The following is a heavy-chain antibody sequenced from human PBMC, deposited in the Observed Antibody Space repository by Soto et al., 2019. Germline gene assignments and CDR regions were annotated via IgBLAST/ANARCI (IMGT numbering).Heavy chain of an antibody. D-gene: IGHD3-9*01. Sequence: HPGGSLRLSCAASGFTFSSYAMSWVRQAPGKGLEWVSAISGSGGSTYYADSVKGRFTISRDNSKNTLYLQMNSLRAEDTAVYYCAKDLNYDILTGLYYFDYWGQGTLVTVSS. V-gene: IGHV3-23*01. CDR2: ISGSGGST. J-gene: IGHJ4*02. CDR1: GFTFSSYA. CDR3: AKDLNYDILTGLYYFDY.